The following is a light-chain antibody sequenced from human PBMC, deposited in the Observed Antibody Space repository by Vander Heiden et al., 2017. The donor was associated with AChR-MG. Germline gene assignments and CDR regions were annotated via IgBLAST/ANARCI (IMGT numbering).Light chain of an antibody. Sequence: SHELTQPPSVSVSPGQPASITCSGDTLGGHYVCWYQQKSGQSPLLVIYQDTKRPSGIPERFSGSNSGNTATLTISGTQATDEADYYCQAWDRNSEEVFGGGTKLTVL. CDR2: QDT. J-gene: IGLJ3*02. CDR3: QAWDRNSEEV. V-gene: IGLV3-1*01. CDR1: TLGGHY.